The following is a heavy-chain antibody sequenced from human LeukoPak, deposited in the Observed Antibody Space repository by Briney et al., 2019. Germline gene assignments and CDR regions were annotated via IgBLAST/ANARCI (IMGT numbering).Heavy chain of an antibody. CDR3: ARGLFLCGRDCYSLGNFDY. Sequence: ASVKVSCKASSYTFTTYGISWVRQAPGQGLEWMGWINTYNSNTNYAQKFQGRVTVTTDTSTSTAYMEVRSLRSDDTAVYYCARGLFLCGRDCYSLGNFDYWGQGTLVTVSS. V-gene: IGHV1-18*01. CDR1: SYTFTTYG. CDR2: INTYNSNT. D-gene: IGHD2-21*02. J-gene: IGHJ4*02.